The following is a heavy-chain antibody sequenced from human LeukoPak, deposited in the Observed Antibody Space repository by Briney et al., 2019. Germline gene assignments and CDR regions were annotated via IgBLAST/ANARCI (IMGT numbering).Heavy chain of an antibody. D-gene: IGHD2-2*01. J-gene: IGHJ3*02. Sequence: SVKVSCKASGGTFGSYAISWVRQAPGQGLEWMGRIIPIFGTANYAQKFQGRVTITTDESTSTAYMELSSLRSEDTAVYYCARDRVSIPIVVVPAAIGSVDAFDIWGQGTMVTVSS. CDR3: ARDRVSIPIVVVPAAIGSVDAFDI. CDR1: GGTFGSYA. CDR2: IIPIFGTA. V-gene: IGHV1-69*05.